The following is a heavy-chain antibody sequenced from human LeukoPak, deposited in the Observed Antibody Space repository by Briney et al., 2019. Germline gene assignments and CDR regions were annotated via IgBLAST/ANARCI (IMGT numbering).Heavy chain of an antibody. D-gene: IGHD3-3*01. Sequence: SETLSLTCAVYGGSFSGYYWSWIRQPPGKGQEWIGEINHSGSTNYNPSLKSRVTISVDTSKNQFSLKLSSVTAADTAVYYCARIRRGFWSGLDYWGQGTLVTVSS. CDR3: ARIRRGFWSGLDY. J-gene: IGHJ4*02. CDR1: GGSFSGYY. CDR2: INHSGST. V-gene: IGHV4-34*01.